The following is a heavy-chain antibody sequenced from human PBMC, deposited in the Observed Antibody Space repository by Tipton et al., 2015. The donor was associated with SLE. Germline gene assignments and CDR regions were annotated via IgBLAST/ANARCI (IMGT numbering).Heavy chain of an antibody. Sequence: QSGPEVKKPGASVKVSCKASGYTFTSYYMHWVRQAPGQGLEWMGIINPSGGSTSYAQKFQGRVTMTTDTSTSTAYMELRSLRSDDTAVYYCARDKGIAARRAFDIWGQGTMVTVSS. CDR3: ARDKGIAARRAFDI. D-gene: IGHD6-6*01. V-gene: IGHV1-46*01. J-gene: IGHJ3*02. CDR2: INPSGGST. CDR1: GYTFTSYY.